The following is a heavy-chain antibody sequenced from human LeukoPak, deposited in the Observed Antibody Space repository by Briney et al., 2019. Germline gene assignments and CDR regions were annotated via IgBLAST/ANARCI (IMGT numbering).Heavy chain of an antibody. Sequence: PGGSLRLSCAASGFTFDDYAMPWVRQAPGKGLEWVSGISWNSGGIGYADSVKGRFTISRDNAKNSLYLQMNSLRAEDTALYYCAKDITSSSGWNWFDPWGQGTLVTVSS. CDR3: AKDITSSSGWNWFDP. CDR2: ISWNSGGI. V-gene: IGHV3-9*01. D-gene: IGHD6-19*01. J-gene: IGHJ5*02. CDR1: GFTFDDYA.